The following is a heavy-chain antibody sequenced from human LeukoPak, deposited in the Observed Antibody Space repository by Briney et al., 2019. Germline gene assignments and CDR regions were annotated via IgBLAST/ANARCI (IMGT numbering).Heavy chain of an antibody. V-gene: IGHV3-15*01. J-gene: IGHJ4*02. CDR3: TTFYHEYSPY. D-gene: IGHD2/OR15-2a*01. Sequence: GGSLRLSCAASGFSFMNLWMLWVRHAPGKGLEWVSRIKSNADCGMPDYAAPARGRFSISRDDSTNPLYLHMNSLNTEETAVYYCTTFYHEYSPYWGRGTLVSVSS. CDR2: IKSNADCGMP. CDR1: GFSFMNLW.